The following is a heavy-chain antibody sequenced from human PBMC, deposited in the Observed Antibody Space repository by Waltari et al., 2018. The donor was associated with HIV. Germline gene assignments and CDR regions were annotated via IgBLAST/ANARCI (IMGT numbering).Heavy chain of an antibody. CDR2: IRYDGSNK. CDR1: GFTCSSFG. V-gene: IGHV3-30*02. J-gene: IGHJ4*02. D-gene: IGHD3-22*01. CDR3: AKDGYYDSSGYYPGY. Sequence: VQLVESGGGVVQPGGSLRLSGAASGFTCSSFGIHRVRQAPGKGLEWVAFIRYDGSNKYYADSVKGRFTISRDNSKNTLYLQMNSLRAEDTAVYYCAKDGYYDSSGYYPGYWGQGTLVTVSS.